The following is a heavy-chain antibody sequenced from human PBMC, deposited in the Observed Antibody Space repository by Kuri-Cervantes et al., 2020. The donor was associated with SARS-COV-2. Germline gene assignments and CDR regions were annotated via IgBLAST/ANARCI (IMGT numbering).Heavy chain of an antibody. CDR3: ARVVVVPAAISNPGGMDV. J-gene: IGHJ6*03. Sequence: ASVKVSCKASGYTFTGYGISWVRQAPGQGLEWMGWISAYNGNTNYAQKLQGRVTMTTDTSTSTAYMELRSLRSDDTAVYYCARVVVVPAAISNPGGMDVWGKGTTVTVSS. CDR1: GYTFTGYG. CDR2: ISAYNGNT. V-gene: IGHV1-18*01. D-gene: IGHD2-2*02.